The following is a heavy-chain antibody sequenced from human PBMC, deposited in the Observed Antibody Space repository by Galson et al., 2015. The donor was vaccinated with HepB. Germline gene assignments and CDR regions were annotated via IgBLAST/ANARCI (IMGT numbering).Heavy chain of an antibody. J-gene: IGHJ6*03. V-gene: IGHV3-30-3*01. CDR1: GFTFSSYV. CDR3: ARGEYYNFWSGYSIYYYYYMDV. D-gene: IGHD3-3*01. CDR2: ISYDESIK. Sequence: SLRLSCAASGFTFSSYVMYWVRQAPGKGLEWVAVISYDESIKYYVDSVKGRFTISTDNSKNTLYLQMNSLTAEDTAVNYCARGEYYNFWSGYSIYYYYYMDVWGKGTTVSVSS.